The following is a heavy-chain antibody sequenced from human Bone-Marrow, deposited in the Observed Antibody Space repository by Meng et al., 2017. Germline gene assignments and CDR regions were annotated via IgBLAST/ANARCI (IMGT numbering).Heavy chain of an antibody. CDR1: GFTFSSYE. CDR2: ISSSGSTI. Sequence: GESLKISCAASGFTFSSYEMNWVRQAPGKGLEWVSYISSSGSTIYYADSVKGRFTISRDNAKNSLYLHMNSLRAEDTALYYCAKDSNRYGDIGHFDYWGQGTLVTVSS. D-gene: IGHD1-14*01. J-gene: IGHJ4*02. CDR3: AKDSNRYGDIGHFDY. V-gene: IGHV3-48*03.